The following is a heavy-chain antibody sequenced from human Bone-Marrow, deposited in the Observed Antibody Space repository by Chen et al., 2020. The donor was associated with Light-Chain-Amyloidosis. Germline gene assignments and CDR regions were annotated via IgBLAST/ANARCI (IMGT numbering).Heavy chain of an antibody. Sequence: VQLEQSGPEVKKPGESLKISCKGPGSTFPNYWIGWVRQMPGKGLEWMGVIYPDDSDARYSPSSEGQVTISADKSITTAYLQWRSLKASDTAMYYCARRRDGYNFDYWGQGTLVTVSS. J-gene: IGHJ4*02. V-gene: IGHV5-51*01. CDR1: GSTFPNYW. CDR3: ARRRDGYNFDY. D-gene: IGHD5-12*01. CDR2: IYPDDSDA.